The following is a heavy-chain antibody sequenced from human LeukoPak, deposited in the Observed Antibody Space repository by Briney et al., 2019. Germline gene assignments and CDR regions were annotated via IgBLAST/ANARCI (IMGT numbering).Heavy chain of an antibody. CDR3: ARVDRDGYNYGAHNWFDP. V-gene: IGHV5-51*01. D-gene: IGHD5-12*01. CDR1: GYSFTSYW. Sequence: GESLKISCKGSGYSFTSYWIGWVRQMPGKGLEWMGIIYPGDSDTGYSPSFQGQVTISADKSISTAYLQWSSLKASDTAMYYCARVDRDGYNYGAHNWFDPWGQGTLVTVSS. J-gene: IGHJ5*02. CDR2: IYPGDSDT.